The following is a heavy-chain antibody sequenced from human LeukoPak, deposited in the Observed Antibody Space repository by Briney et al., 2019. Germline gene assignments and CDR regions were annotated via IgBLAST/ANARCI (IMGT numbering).Heavy chain of an antibody. D-gene: IGHD2-2*01. CDR2: ISAYNGNT. J-gene: IGHJ4*02. CDR3: ARDLWDIVVVPADESGFDY. CDR1: GYTFTSYG. V-gene: IGHV1-18*01. Sequence: ASVKVSCKASGYTFTSYGISWVRQAPGQGLECMGWISAYNGNTNYAQKLQGRVTMTTDTSTSTAYMELRSLRSDDTAVYYCARDLWDIVVVPADESGFDYWGQGTLVTVSS.